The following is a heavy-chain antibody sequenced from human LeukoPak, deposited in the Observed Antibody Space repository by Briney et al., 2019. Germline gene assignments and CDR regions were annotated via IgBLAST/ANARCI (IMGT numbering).Heavy chain of an antibody. D-gene: IGHD3-3*01. Sequence: GGSLRLSCAASGFTFSNYAMHWVRQAPGKGLEYVSGISSDGGSTYYTDSVKGRFTISRDNSKNTLYLQMGSLRVEDKAVYYCARDGGDVWSGYFYYYYMDVWGKGTTVTVSS. J-gene: IGHJ6*03. CDR1: GFTFSNYA. CDR3: ARDGGDVWSGYFYYYYMDV. V-gene: IGHV3-64*02. CDR2: ISSDGGST.